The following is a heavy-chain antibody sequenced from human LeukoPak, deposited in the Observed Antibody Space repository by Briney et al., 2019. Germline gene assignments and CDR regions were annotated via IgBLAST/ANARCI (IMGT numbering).Heavy chain of an antibody. CDR2: TYYGSTWYN. CDR1: GDSVSSNSVT. D-gene: IGHD3-9*01. CDR3: AKRLAQYDCFDP. Sequence: SQTLSLTCAISGDSVSSNSVTWNWIRQSPSRGLEWLGRTYYGSTWYNDYAVSVRGRITVNPDTSKNQCSLHLNSVTPEDTAFYYCAKRLAQYDCFDPWGQGILVTVSS. J-gene: IGHJ5*02. V-gene: IGHV6-1*01.